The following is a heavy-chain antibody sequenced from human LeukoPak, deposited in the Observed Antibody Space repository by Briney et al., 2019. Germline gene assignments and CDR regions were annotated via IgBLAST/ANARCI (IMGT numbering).Heavy chain of an antibody. CDR3: AKDPDQYYDILTAGGWFDP. V-gene: IGHV3-30*18. D-gene: IGHD3-9*01. CDR2: ISYDGSNK. Sequence: GGSLRLSCAASGFTFSSYGMHWVRQAPGKGLEWVAVISYDGSNKYYADSVKGRFTISRDNSKNTLYLQMNSLRAEDTAVYYCAKDPDQYYDILTAGGWFDPWGQGTPVTVSS. CDR1: GFTFSSYG. J-gene: IGHJ5*02.